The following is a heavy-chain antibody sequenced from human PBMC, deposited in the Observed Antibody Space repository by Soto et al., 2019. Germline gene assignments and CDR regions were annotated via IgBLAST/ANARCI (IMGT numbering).Heavy chain of an antibody. J-gene: IGHJ3*02. V-gene: IGHV1-69*02. CDR2: IIPILGIA. CDR3: ARVLDIVVVPAAAGAFDI. D-gene: IGHD2-2*03. Sequence: QVQLVQSGAEVKKPGSSVKVSCKASGGTFSSYTISWVRQAPGQGLEWMGRIIPILGIANYAQKFQGRVTITADKSTSTAYMELSSLRSEDTAVYYCARVLDIVVVPAAAGAFDIWGQGTMVTVSS. CDR1: GGTFSSYT.